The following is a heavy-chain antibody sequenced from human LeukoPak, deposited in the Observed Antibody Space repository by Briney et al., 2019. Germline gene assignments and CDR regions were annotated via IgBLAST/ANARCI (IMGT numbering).Heavy chain of an antibody. V-gene: IGHV3-48*03. D-gene: IGHD1-26*01. CDR1: GFTFSSYE. CDR3: ARELGGSYYLYYYYYMDV. CDR2: ISSSGSTI. J-gene: IGHJ6*03. Sequence: GGSLRLSCAASGFTFSSYEMNWVRQAPGKGLEWVSYISSSGSTIYYADSVKGRFTISRDNAKNSLYLQMNSLRAEDTAVYYCARELGGSYYLYYYYYMDVWGKGTTVTVSS.